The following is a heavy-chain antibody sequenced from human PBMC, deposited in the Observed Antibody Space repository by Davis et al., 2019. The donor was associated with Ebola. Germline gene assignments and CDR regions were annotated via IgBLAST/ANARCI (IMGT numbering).Heavy chain of an antibody. D-gene: IGHD3-10*01. CDR2: IWYDGSNK. J-gene: IGHJ6*02. CDR3: ARDGSGSYYNLYYYYYYGMDV. CDR1: GFTFSSYG. Sequence: GGSLRLSCAASGFTFSSYGMHWVRQAPGKGLEWVAVIWYDGSNKYYADSVKGRFTISRDNSKNTLYLQMNSLRAEDTAVYYCARDGSGSYYNLYYYYYYGMDVWGQGTTVTVSS. V-gene: IGHV3-33*01.